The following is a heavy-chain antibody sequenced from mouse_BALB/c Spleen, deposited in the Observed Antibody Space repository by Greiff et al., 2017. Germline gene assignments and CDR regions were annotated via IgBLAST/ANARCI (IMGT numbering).Heavy chain of an antibody. D-gene: IGHD1-1*01. CDR3: ARGGSSYPDY. CDR1: GYTFTDYA. J-gene: IGHJ2*01. Sequence: VQLQQSGPELVRPGVSVKISCKGSGYTFTDYAMHWVKQSHAKSLEWIGVISTYYGNTNYNQKFKGKATMTVDKSSSTAYMELARLTSEDSAIYYCARGGSSYPDYWGQGTTLTVSS. CDR2: ISTYYGNT. V-gene: IGHV1-67*01.